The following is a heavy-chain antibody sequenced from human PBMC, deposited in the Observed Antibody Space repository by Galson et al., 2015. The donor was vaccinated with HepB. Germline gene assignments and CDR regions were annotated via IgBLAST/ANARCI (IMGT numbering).Heavy chain of an antibody. Sequence: SLRLSCAASGFTFSNYSMHWVRQAPGKGLEWVAVISYDGSNKYYADSVKGRFTISRDNSKNTLYLQMNSLRAEDTALYYCAKDPYLYSALAGTMAGFDYWGQGTLVTVSS. D-gene: IGHD6-19*01. CDR2: ISYDGSNK. V-gene: IGHV3-30*18. J-gene: IGHJ4*02. CDR1: GFTFSNYS. CDR3: AKDPYLYSALAGTMAGFDY.